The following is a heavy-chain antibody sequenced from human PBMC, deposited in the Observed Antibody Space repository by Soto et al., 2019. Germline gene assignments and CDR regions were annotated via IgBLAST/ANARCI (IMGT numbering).Heavy chain of an antibody. CDR3: AKDIVPGIYSGNFYP. CDR1: GFTFDDYA. D-gene: IGHD1-7*01. J-gene: IGHJ5*02. Sequence: PGGSLRLSCAASGFTFDDYALHWVRQAPGSGLEWVAGINWNGKTLGYADSLKGRFAISRDNATNCLFLDLNSLTVEDTALYYCAKDIVPGIYSGNFYPWGPGTLVTVSS. CDR2: INWNGKTL. V-gene: IGHV3-9*01.